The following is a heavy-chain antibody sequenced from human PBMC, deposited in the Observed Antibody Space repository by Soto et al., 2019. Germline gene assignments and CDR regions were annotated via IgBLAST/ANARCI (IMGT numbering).Heavy chain of an antibody. Sequence: PGGSLRLSCAASRMSFSAYPMHWVRQGPGKGLEWVALISDDGSTKDYADSVRGRFAISRDNRRNRLDLQMNNLRPEDSALYFCASERSHFYDSWGQGVQVTVS. V-gene: IGHV3-30*09. CDR2: ISDDGSTK. CDR3: ASERSHFYDS. J-gene: IGHJ5*01. CDR1: RMSFSAYP. D-gene: IGHD3-3*02.